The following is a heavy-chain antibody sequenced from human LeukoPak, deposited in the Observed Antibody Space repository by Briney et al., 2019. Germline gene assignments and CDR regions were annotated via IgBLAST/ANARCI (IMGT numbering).Heavy chain of an antibody. CDR2: ISYDGSNQ. D-gene: IGHD3-22*01. V-gene: IGHV3-30*04. CDR3: ARELYYYDSSDYYYVFDY. CDR1: GFTFSTYT. J-gene: IGHJ4*02. Sequence: GGSLRLSCAASGFTFSTYTMHWVRQPPGKGLEWVAAISYDGSNQLYADSVKGRFTISRDNSKNTLYLQMNSLRAEDTAVYYCARELYYYDSSDYYYVFDYWGQGTLVTVSS.